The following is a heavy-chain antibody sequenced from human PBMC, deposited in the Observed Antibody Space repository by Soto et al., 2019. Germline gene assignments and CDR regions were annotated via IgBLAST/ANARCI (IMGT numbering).Heavy chain of an antibody. CDR1: GGTFSSYA. CDR3: ARVGRLVLVPAAAYYYYGMDV. V-gene: IGHV1-69*12. Sequence: QVQLVQSGAEVKKPGSSVKVSCKASGGTFSSYAISWVRQAPGQGLEWMGGIIPIFGTANYAQKFQGRVTITADESTSTAYMELSSLRSEDTAVYYCARVGRLVLVPAAAYYYYGMDVWGQGTTVTVSS. CDR2: IIPIFGTA. J-gene: IGHJ6*02. D-gene: IGHD2-2*01.